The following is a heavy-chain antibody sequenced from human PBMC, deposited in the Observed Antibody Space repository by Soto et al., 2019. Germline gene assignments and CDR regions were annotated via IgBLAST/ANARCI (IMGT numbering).Heavy chain of an antibody. J-gene: IGHJ4*02. D-gene: IGHD4-17*01. CDR3: ARADYGDYPFFDY. CDR1: GFTVSSNY. Sequence: GGSLRLSCAASGFTVSSNYMSWVRQAPGKGLEWVSVIYSGGSTYYADSVKGRFTISRDNSKNTLYLQMNSLRAEDTAVYYCARADYGDYPFFDYWGQGTLVTVSS. CDR2: IYSGGST. V-gene: IGHV3-53*01.